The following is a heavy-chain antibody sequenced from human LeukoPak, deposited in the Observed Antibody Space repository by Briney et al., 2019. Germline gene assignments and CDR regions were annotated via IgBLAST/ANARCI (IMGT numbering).Heavy chain of an antibody. D-gene: IGHD1-14*01. V-gene: IGHV3-30*03. J-gene: IGHJ4*02. CDR3: ARFTGPFDY. CDR2: ISYDGSNK. Sequence: GRSLRLSCAASGFTFSSYGMHWVRQAPGKGLEWVAVISYDGSNKYYADSVKGRFTISRDNSKNTLYLQMNSLRAEDTAAYYCARFTGPFDYWGQGTLVTVSS. CDR1: GFTFSSYG.